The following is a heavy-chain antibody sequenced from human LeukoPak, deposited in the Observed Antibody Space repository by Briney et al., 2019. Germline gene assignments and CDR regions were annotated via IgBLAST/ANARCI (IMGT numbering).Heavy chain of an antibody. V-gene: IGHV4-34*01. CDR3: ARSPPSFFPYYYYYMDV. Sequence: SETLSLTCAVYGGSFSGYYWSWIRQPPGKGLEWIGEINHSGSTNYNPSLKSRVTISVDTSKNQFSLKLSSVTAADTAVYYCARSPPSFFPYYYYYMDVWGKGNTVTVSS. D-gene: IGHD2/OR15-2a*01. J-gene: IGHJ6*03. CDR2: INHSGST. CDR1: GGSFSGYY.